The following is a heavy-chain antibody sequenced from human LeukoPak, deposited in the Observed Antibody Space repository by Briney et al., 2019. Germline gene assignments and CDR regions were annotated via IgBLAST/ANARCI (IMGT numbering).Heavy chain of an antibody. CDR2: ISGSGGST. J-gene: IGHJ4*02. D-gene: IGHD3-22*01. CDR3: ARTVTGNYYDSTFDY. Sequence: GGSLRLSCAASGFTFSSYAMSWVRQAPGKGLEWVSAISGSGGSTYYADSVKGRFTISRDKSKNTLYLQMNSLRAEDTAVYYCARTVTGNYYDSTFDYWGQGTLVTVSS. V-gene: IGHV3-23*01. CDR1: GFTFSSYA.